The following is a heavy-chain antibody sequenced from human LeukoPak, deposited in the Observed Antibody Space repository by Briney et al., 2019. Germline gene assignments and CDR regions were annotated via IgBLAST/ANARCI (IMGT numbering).Heavy chain of an antibody. CDR3: AKDGDFGDTDSWYFDY. CDR2: ISYDGSNK. J-gene: IGHJ4*02. D-gene: IGHD3-16*01. CDR1: GFTFSSYG. V-gene: IGHV3-30*18. Sequence: GGSLRLSCAASGFTFSSYGMHWVRQAPGKGLEWAAVISYDGSNKYYADSVKGRFTISRDNSKNTLYLQMYSLRAEDTAVYYCAKDGDFGDTDSWYFDYWGQGTLVTVSS.